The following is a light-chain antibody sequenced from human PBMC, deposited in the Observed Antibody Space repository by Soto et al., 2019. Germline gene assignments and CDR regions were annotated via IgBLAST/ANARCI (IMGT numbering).Light chain of an antibody. CDR2: EVS. CDR1: SSDIGNYKY. V-gene: IGLV2-14*01. CDR3: ASFSNSTFV. J-gene: IGLJ1*01. Sequence: QSVLTQPASMSGSPGQSITISCTGSSSDIGNYKYVSWYQQHPGKAPKLIIYEVSNRPSGVSLRFSGSKSANTASLTLSGLQADDEAEYYCASFSNSTFVFGSGTKVTV.